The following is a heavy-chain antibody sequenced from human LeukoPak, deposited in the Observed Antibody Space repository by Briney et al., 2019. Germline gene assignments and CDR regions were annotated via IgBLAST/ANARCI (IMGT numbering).Heavy chain of an antibody. CDR1: GFTFSSYS. CDR3: ARGFLSDKQWLALGLFDY. CDR2: TSSSSSTI. D-gene: IGHD6-19*01. Sequence: PGGSLRLSCAASGFTFSSYSMNWVRQAPGKGLEWVSYTSSSSSTIYYADSVKGRFTISRDNAKNSLYLQMNSLRAEDTAVYYCARGFLSDKQWLALGLFDYWGQGTLVTVSS. J-gene: IGHJ4*02. V-gene: IGHV3-48*01.